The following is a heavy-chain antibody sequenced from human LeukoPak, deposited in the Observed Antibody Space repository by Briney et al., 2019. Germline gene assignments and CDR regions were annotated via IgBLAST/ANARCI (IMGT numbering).Heavy chain of an antibody. CDR1: GGSLSGYY. J-gene: IGHJ5*02. V-gene: IGHV4-34*01. Sequence: SETLSLTCAVYGGSLSGYYWNWIRPPPGKGLEWIGEINHSGSTNYNPSLKSRVTISVDTSKTQFSLKLSSVTAADTAVYYCARGRSWNNWFDPWGQGTLVTVSS. D-gene: IGHD6-13*01. CDR3: ARGRSWNNWFDP. CDR2: INHSGST.